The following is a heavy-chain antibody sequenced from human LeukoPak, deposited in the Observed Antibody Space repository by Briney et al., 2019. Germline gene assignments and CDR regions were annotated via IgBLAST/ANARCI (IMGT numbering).Heavy chain of an antibody. Sequence: ASVKVSCKASGYTFTRYGISWVRQAPGQGLEWMGWISAYNGNTNYAQKLQGRVTMTTDTSTSTAYMELRSLRSDDTAVYYCARVSRSGYYTGMGAFDIWGQGTMVTVSS. CDR3: ARVSRSGYYTGMGAFDI. CDR1: GYTFTRYG. CDR2: ISAYNGNT. D-gene: IGHD3-3*01. J-gene: IGHJ3*02. V-gene: IGHV1-18*01.